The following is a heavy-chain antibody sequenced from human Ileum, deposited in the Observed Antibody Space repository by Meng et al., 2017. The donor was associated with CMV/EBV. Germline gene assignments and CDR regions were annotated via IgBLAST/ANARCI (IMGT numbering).Heavy chain of an antibody. CDR3: ARGGPRSITMVRGVIDY. D-gene: IGHD3-10*01. CDR2: INHSGST. V-gene: IGHV4-34*01. Sequence: GSLRLSCAVYGGSFSGYYWSWIRQPPGKGLEWIGEINHSGSTNYNPSLKSRVTISVDTSKNQFSLKLSSVTAADTAVHYCARGGPRSITMVRGVIDYWGQGTLVTVSS. CDR1: GGSFSGYY. J-gene: IGHJ4*02.